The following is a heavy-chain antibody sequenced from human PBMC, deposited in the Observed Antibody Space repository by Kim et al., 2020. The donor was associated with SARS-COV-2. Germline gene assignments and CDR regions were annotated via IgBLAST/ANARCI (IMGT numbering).Heavy chain of an antibody. J-gene: IGHJ4*02. CDR3: ARLGYCSGGSCYSGAKRFDY. CDR1: GGSISSSSYY. D-gene: IGHD2-15*01. Sequence: SETLSLTCTVSGGSISSSSYYWGWIRQPPGKGLEWIGSIYYSGSTYYNPSLKSRVTISVDTSKNQFSLKLSSVTAADTAVYYCARLGYCSGGSCYSGAKRFDYWGQGTLVTVSS. V-gene: IGHV4-39*01. CDR2: IYYSGST.